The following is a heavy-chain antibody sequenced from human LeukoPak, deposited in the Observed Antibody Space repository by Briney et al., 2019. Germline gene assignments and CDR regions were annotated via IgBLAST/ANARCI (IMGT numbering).Heavy chain of an antibody. Sequence: SVKVSCKASGGTFSSYAISWVRQAPGQGLEWMGGIIPIFGTANYAQKFQGRVTITADESTSTAYMELSSLRSEDTAVYYCARDYCSSTSCYKFRVYYWFDPWGQGTLVTVSS. J-gene: IGHJ5*02. V-gene: IGHV1-69*13. CDR3: ARDYCSSTSCYKFRVYYWFDP. D-gene: IGHD2-2*02. CDR1: GGTFSSYA. CDR2: IIPIFGTA.